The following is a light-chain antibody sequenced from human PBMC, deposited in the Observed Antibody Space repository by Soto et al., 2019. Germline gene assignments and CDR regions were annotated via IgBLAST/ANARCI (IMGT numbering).Light chain of an antibody. Sequence: EIVLTQSPGTLPLSPGERATLSCRASQSVSSSYLAWYQQKPGKAPRLLIYGASSRATGIPDRFSGSGSGTDFTLTISRLEPEDFAVYYCQQYGSSPRFTFGPGTKVDIK. CDR3: QQYGSSPRFT. V-gene: IGKV3-20*01. CDR1: QSVSSSY. CDR2: GAS. J-gene: IGKJ3*01.